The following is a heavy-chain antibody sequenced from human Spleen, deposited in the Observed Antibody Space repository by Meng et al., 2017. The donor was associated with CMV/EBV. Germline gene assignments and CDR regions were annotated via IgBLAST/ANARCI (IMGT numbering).Heavy chain of an antibody. CDR3: ARFYRVYAMDV. Sequence: GGSLRLSCRASGFTFDDYAMHWVRQPPGKGLEWVAGISWNGAYIGYPDAVKGGFTISRDNAKTSLFVQMNSLTTEATAVYYCARFYRVYAMDVWGQGTTVTVSS. V-gene: IGHV3-9*01. D-gene: IGHD2/OR15-2a*01. CDR2: ISWNGAYI. CDR1: GFTFDDYA. J-gene: IGHJ6*02.